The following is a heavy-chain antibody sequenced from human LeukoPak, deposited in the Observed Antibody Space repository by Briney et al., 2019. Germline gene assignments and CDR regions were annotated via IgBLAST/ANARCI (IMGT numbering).Heavy chain of an antibody. CDR3: ASKRRIAVAGTVRFDP. V-gene: IGHV4-39*07. D-gene: IGHD6-19*01. CDR1: GGSISSGDYY. Sequence: SETLSLTCTVSGGSISSGDYYWSWIRQPPGKGLEWIGEINHSGSTNYNPSLKSRVTISVDTSKNQFSLKLSSVTAADTAVYYCASKRRIAVAGTVRFDPWGQGTLVTVSS. CDR2: INHSGST. J-gene: IGHJ5*02.